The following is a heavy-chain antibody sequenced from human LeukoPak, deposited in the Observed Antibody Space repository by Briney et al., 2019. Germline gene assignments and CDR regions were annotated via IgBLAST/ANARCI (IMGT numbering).Heavy chain of an antibody. CDR1: GYTFTDYY. D-gene: IGHD3-22*01. J-gene: IGHJ6*03. CDR2: VDSEDGET. CDR3: ATSSQKDYYDSSGYSSYYMDV. V-gene: IGHV1-69-2*01. Sequence: ASVKISCTGSGYTFTDYYMHWVHQAPGNGREWMGLVDSEDGETIYAEKFQGRVTITADTSTDTAYMELSSLISEDTAVYYCATSSQKDYYDSSGYSSYYMDVWGKGTTVTASS.